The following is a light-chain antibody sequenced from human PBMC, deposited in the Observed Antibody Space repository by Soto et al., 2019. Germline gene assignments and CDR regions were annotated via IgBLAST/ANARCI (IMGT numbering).Light chain of an antibody. J-gene: IGKJ2*01. Sequence: DIQLTQSPSTLAASVGDRVTMTSRASQPINKWLAWYQQKPGKAPDLLISDASTLESGVPSRFRGSGSGTEFTLIISSLQTEDVATYYCQEYNSDGPYTFGQGTKLEIK. CDR1: QPINKW. CDR3: QEYNSDGPYT. CDR2: DAS. V-gene: IGKV1-5*01.